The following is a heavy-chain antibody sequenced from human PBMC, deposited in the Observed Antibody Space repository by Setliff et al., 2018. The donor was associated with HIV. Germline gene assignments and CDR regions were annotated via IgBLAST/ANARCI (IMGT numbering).Heavy chain of an antibody. CDR3: TGDYNSGSNRFDY. Sequence: SETLSLTCTVSGGSISNYYWSWIRQPPGKGLEWIGYIYPIGSPDFPSGNTVYNPSFRSRVTLSLDTSKNQFSLKLTSVTAADAAVYYCTGDYNSGSNRFDYCGQGTPVTAPQ. J-gene: IGHJ4*02. CDR1: GGSISNYY. D-gene: IGHD3-10*01. CDR2: IYPIGSPDFPSGNT. V-gene: IGHV4-4*08.